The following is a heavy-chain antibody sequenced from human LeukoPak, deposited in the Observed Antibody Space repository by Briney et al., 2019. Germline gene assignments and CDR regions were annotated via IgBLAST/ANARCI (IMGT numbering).Heavy chain of an antibody. CDR2: ISSSSNTI. J-gene: IGHJ3*02. CDR1: GFTFSSYS. V-gene: IGHV3-48*02. CDR3: ASRTMTTKGFDI. Sequence: GGSLPHTRAASGFTFSSYSMNWVHQAPGKGLEWVSYISSSSNTIYYADSVKGRFTISRDNAKNSLYLQMNSLRDEDTAVYYCASRTMTTKGFDIWGQGTMVTVSS. D-gene: IGHD4-17*01.